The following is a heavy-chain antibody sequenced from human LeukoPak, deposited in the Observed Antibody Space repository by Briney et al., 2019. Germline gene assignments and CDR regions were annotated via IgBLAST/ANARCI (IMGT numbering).Heavy chain of an antibody. V-gene: IGHV3-30*02. J-gene: IGHJ4*02. Sequence: PPGGSLRLSCAVSGFTFTGYGMHWVRQAPGRGLEWVAFTLYDGSSQYYPDSLRGRFTISRDNSKNTLFLQMNNLTHDDTAVYYCAKDLLLRQSVLDFWGQGTPVTVSS. CDR1: GFTFTGYG. CDR3: AKDLLLRQSVLDF. CDR2: TLYDGSSQ.